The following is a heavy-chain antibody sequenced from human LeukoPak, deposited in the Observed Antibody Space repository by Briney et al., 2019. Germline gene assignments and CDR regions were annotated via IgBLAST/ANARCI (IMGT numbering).Heavy chain of an antibody. J-gene: IGHJ4*02. CDR1: GGTFSSYA. CDR3: AIGGIYDSSGYYYDSVRY. D-gene: IGHD3-22*01. V-gene: IGHV1-69*06. CDR2: IIPIFGTA. Sequence: SVKVSCKASGGTFSSYAISWVRQAPGQGLEWMGGIIPIFGTANYAQKFQGRVTITADKSTSTAYMGLSSLRSEDTAVYYCAIGGIYDSSGYYYDSVRYWGQGTLVTVSS.